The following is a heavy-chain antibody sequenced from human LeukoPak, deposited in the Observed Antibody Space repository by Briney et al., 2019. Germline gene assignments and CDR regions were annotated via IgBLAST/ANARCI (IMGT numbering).Heavy chain of an antibody. D-gene: IGHD1-1*01. CDR2: IDKDGNEI. J-gene: IGHJ4*02. V-gene: IGHV3-7*01. Sequence: GGSLRLSCAASGLSIRNFWMHWVRQAPEKGLEWVAIIDKDGNEIKYVDSVKGRFTLSRDNAKNSVYLQMNSLTTEDTALYYCVTDGDKWNDFEYWGQGTLVTVSS. CDR3: VTDGDKWNDFEY. CDR1: GLSIRNFW.